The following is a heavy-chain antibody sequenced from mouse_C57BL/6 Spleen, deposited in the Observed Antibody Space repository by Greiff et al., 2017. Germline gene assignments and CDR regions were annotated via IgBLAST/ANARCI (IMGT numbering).Heavy chain of an antibody. CDR3: TREGLYYYAMDY. V-gene: IGHV5-9-1*02. D-gene: IGHD6-5*01. CDR1: GFTFSSYA. J-gene: IGHJ4*01. CDR2: ISSGGDYI. Sequence: EVQLVESGEGLVKPGGSLKLSCAASGFTFSSYAMSWVRQTPEKRLEWVAYISSGGDYIYYADTVKGRFTISRDNARNTLYLQTSNLKSEDTTMYYCTREGLYYYAMDYWGQGTSVTVSS.